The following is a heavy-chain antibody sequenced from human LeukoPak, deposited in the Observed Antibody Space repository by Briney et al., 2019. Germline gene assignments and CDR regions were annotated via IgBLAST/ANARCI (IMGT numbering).Heavy chain of an antibody. J-gene: IGHJ6*03. CDR2: IGTSGNTI. Sequence: GGSLRLSCAASGFTFSGYIMNWVRQAPGKGLEWISFIGTSGNTIYYADSVKGRFTISKDNSENRLSLQMDSLRAEDTAVYFCAKDTTAWWYHRAYMNVWGKGTTVTVSS. D-gene: IGHD2-15*01. CDR3: AKDTTAWWYHRAYMNV. CDR1: GFTFSGYI. V-gene: IGHV3-48*01.